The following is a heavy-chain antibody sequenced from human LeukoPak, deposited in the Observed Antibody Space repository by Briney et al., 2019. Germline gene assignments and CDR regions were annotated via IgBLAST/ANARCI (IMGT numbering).Heavy chain of an antibody. CDR3: ARGGGDLDY. CDR1: GFTFSTYA. J-gene: IGHJ4*02. CDR2: ISSSSSYI. D-gene: IGHD4-17*01. V-gene: IGHV3-21*01. Sequence: GGSLRLSCAASGFTFSTYAVSWVRQAPGKGLEWVSSISSSSSYIYYADSVKGRFTISRDNAKNSLYLQMNSLRAEDTAVYYCARGGGDLDYWGQGTLVTVSS.